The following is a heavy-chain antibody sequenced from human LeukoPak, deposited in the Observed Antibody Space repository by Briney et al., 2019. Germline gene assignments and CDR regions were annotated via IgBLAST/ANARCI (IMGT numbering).Heavy chain of an antibody. D-gene: IGHD4-17*01. CDR1: GFTFSDYY. CDR2: IGSSSGYT. J-gene: IGHJ4*02. V-gene: IGHV3-11*06. Sequence: GGSLRLSCAASGFTFSDYYMSWIRQAPGKGLEWVSYIGSSSGYTNYADSVKGRFTISRDNAKNSLYLQMNSLRAEDTAVYYCATDYGRYGETRGALDYWGQGTLVTVSS. CDR3: ATDYGRYGETRGALDY.